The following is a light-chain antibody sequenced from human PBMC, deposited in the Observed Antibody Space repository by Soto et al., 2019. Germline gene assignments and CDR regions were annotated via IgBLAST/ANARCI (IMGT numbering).Light chain of an antibody. Sequence: QSVLTQPPSVSEAPGQRVTISCTGSSSNIGAGYEAHWYQQVPGTAPKLLIYENNNRPSGVPDRFSGSKSGTSASLAITGCQAEDEAAYYFHSYDSSLSGYVFGSGTKVTVL. V-gene: IGLV1-40*01. CDR2: ENN. J-gene: IGLJ1*01. CDR3: HSYDSSLSGYV. CDR1: SSNIGAGYE.